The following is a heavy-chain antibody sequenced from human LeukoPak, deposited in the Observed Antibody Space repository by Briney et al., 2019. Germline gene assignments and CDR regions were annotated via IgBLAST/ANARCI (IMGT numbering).Heavy chain of an antibody. D-gene: IGHD6-13*01. V-gene: IGHV4-59*01. CDR3: ARDHIYPAAGTVGGMDV. CDR2: IYYSGST. Sequence: PSETLSLTCTVSGGSISSYYWSWIRQPPGKGLEWIGYIYYSGSTNYNPSLKSRVTISVDTSKNQFSLKLSSVTAADTAVYYCARDHIYPAAGTVGGMDVWGQGTTVTVSS. CDR1: GGSISSYY. J-gene: IGHJ6*02.